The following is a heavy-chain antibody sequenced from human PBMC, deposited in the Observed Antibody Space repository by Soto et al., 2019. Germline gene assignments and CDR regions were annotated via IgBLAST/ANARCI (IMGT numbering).Heavy chain of an antibody. Sequence: PSETLSLTCTVSGGSISSSSYYWGWIRQPPGKGLEWIGSIYYSGSTYYNPSLKSRVTISVDTSKNQFSLKLSSVAAADTAMYYCARLSPYSSSSYYYYGMDVWGQGTTVTVSS. J-gene: IGHJ6*02. V-gene: IGHV4-39*01. CDR2: IYYSGST. CDR1: GGSISSSSYY. D-gene: IGHD6-6*01. CDR3: ARLSPYSSSSYYYYGMDV.